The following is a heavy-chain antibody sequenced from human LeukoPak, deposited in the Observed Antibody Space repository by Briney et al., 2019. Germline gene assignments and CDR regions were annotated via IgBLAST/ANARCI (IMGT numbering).Heavy chain of an antibody. J-gene: IGHJ4*02. CDR3: ARVKAAAMPVFDY. Sequence: SVKVSCKASGGTFSSYAISWVRQAPGQGLEWMGGIITIFGTANYAQKFQGRVTITADESTSTAYMELSSLRSEDTAVYYCARVKAAAMPVFDYWGQGTLVTVSS. V-gene: IGHV1-69*01. D-gene: IGHD6-13*01. CDR2: IITIFGTA. CDR1: GGTFSSYA.